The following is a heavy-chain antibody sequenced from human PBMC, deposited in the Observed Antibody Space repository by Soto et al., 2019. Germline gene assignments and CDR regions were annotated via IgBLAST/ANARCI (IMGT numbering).Heavy chain of an antibody. CDR3: ARTDTAMVLFDY. D-gene: IGHD5-18*01. Sequence: ASETLSLTCAVYGGSFSGYYCIWIRQPPGKGLEWIGEINHSGSTNYNPSLKSRVTISVDTSKNQFSLKLSSVTAADTAVYYCARTDTAMVLFDYWGQGTLVTVSS. CDR2: INHSGST. J-gene: IGHJ4*02. CDR1: GGSFSGYY. V-gene: IGHV4-34*01.